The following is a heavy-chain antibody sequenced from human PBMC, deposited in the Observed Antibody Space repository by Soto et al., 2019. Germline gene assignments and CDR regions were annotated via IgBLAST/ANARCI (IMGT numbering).Heavy chain of an antibody. CDR2: IDPSDSYT. D-gene: IGHD2-2*02. J-gene: IGHJ6*01. V-gene: IGHV5-10-1*01. CDR1: GYSFTSYW. Sequence: GESLKISCKGSGYSFTSYWISWVRQMPGKGLEWMGRIDPSDSYTNYSPSFQGHVTISADKSISTAYLQWSSLKASDTAMYYCARQDVVVPAAIYGMDVWGKGPRSPSPQ. CDR3: ARQDVVVPAAIYGMDV.